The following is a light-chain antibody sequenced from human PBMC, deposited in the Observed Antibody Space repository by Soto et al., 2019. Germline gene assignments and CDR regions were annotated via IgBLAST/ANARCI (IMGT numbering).Light chain of an antibody. CDR3: CSYAGRYTFV. CDR2: DVI. Sequence: QSALTQPRSVSGSPGQSVTLSCTGTSSDVGGYNYVSWYQQHPGKAPKLMIYDVITRPSGVPDRFSGSKSGNTASLTISGLQAEDEADYYCCSYAGRYTFVFGTGTKLTVL. CDR1: SSDVGGYNY. V-gene: IGLV2-11*01. J-gene: IGLJ1*01.